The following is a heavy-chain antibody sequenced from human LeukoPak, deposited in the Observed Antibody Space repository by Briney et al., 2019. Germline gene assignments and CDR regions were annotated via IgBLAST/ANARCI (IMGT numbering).Heavy chain of an antibody. D-gene: IGHD3-3*01. CDR1: GYTFTVYY. Sequence: EASVTVSFKASGYTFTVYYMHWVRQAPGQGLEWMGWINPNSGGTKYAQKFQGRVTMTRDTSISTAYMELSRLRSDDTAVYYCARWGGHDAFDIWGQGTMVTVSS. CDR3: ARWGGHDAFDI. J-gene: IGHJ3*02. CDR2: INPNSGGT. V-gene: IGHV1-2*02.